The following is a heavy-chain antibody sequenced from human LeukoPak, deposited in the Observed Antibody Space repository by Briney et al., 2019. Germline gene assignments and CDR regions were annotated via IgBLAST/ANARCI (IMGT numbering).Heavy chain of an antibody. D-gene: IGHD3-22*01. V-gene: IGHV3-30*18. CDR1: GFTFSHYA. CDR3: AKGVYYDRPWYFDY. Sequence: GRSLRLSCAASGFTFSHYAMHWVRQAPGKGLEWVAVISFDGTNKFYADSVKGRFTISRDNSKNALYLQMNSLRAEDTAVYYCAKGVYYDRPWYFDYWGQGTLVTVSS. J-gene: IGHJ4*02. CDR2: ISFDGTNK.